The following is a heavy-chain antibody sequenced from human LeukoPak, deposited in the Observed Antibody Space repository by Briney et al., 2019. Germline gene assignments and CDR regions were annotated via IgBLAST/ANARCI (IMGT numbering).Heavy chain of an antibody. V-gene: IGHV4-39*01. CDR1: GGSMSSGSYS. CDR2: IYFSGST. J-gene: IGHJ4*02. CDR3: ARSTGYSTGCYDY. Sequence: SETLSLTCTVSGGSMSSGSYSWGWIRQPPGKGLEWIGTIYFSGSTYYNPSLKSRITMSVDTSKNQFSLKLTSVTAADTAVYYCARSTGYSTGCYDYWGQGTLVTVSS. D-gene: IGHD6-19*01.